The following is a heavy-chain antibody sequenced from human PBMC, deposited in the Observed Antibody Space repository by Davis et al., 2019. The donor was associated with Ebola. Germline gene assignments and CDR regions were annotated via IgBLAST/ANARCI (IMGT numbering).Heavy chain of an antibody. Sequence: PSETLSLTCTVSGGSISSFYWRWIRQPPGKGLEWIGYIYYSGSTKYNPSLKSRVTISVDTSKNQFSLKLNSVTAADTAVYYCAKVSPLTGDYVFDYWGQGTLVTVSS. J-gene: IGHJ4*02. CDR2: IYYSGST. V-gene: IGHV4-59*01. CDR1: GGSISSFY. D-gene: IGHD7-27*01. CDR3: AKVSPLTGDYVFDY.